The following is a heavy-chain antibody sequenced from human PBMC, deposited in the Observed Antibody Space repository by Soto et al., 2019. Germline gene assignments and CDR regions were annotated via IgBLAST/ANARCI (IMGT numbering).Heavy chain of an antibody. Sequence: GASVNVSCRASGYTFTGYYMHWVRQAPGQGLEWMGWINPNSGGTNYAQKFQGRVTMTRDTSISTAYMELSRLRSDDTAVYYCARSWKGNYYYGMDVWGQGTTVTVSS. CDR2: INPNSGGT. J-gene: IGHJ6*02. CDR1: GYTFTGYY. CDR3: ARSWKGNYYYGMDV. V-gene: IGHV1-2*02. D-gene: IGHD1-1*01.